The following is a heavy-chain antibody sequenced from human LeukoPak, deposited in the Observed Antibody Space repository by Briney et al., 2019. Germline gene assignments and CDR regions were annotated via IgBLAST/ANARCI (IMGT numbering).Heavy chain of an antibody. Sequence: PGGSLRLSCAASGFTFSSYDMHWVRQATGKGLEWVSAIGTAGDTYYPGSVKGRFTISRENAKNSLYLQMNSLRAGDTAVYYCVTSYCSGGSCYSASGYWGQGTLVTVSS. D-gene: IGHD2-15*01. CDR3: VTSYCSGGSCYSASGY. J-gene: IGHJ4*02. CDR1: GFTFSSYD. V-gene: IGHV3-13*01. CDR2: IGTAGDT.